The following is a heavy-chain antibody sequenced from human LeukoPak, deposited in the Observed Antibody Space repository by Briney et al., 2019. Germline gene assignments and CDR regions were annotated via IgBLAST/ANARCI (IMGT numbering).Heavy chain of an antibody. CDR1: GGSISGGAYY. CDR3: ARWQYWDTGGYFDY. V-gene: IGHV4-31*03. D-gene: IGHD2-8*02. J-gene: IGHJ4*02. CDR2: IFYSGNT. Sequence: SETLSLTCTVSGGSISGGAYYWSWIRQHPGKGLEWIAYIFYSGNTYHNPSLKSRVTISVDTSKNQFSLKLSSVTAADTAVYYCARWQYWDTGGYFDYWGQGTPVTVSS.